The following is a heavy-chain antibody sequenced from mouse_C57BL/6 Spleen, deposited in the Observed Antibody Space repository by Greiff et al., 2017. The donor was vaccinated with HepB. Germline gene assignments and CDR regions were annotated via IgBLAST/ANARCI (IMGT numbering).Heavy chain of an antibody. V-gene: IGHV1-39*01. Sequence: VQLQQSGPELVKPGASVKISCEASGYSFTDYNMNWVKQSNGKSLEWIGVINPNYGTTSYNQKFKGKATLTVDQSSSTAYMQLNSLTSEDSAVYYCANGGLLRHYYAMDYWGQGTSVTVSS. CDR1: GYSFTDYN. D-gene: IGHD1-2*01. CDR3: ANGGLLRHYYAMDY. J-gene: IGHJ4*01. CDR2: INPNYGTT.